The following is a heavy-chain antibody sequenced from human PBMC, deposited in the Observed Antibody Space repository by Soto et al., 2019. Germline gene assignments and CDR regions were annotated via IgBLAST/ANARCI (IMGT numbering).Heavy chain of an antibody. CDR3: AGERSALPGARDAMDV. CDR1: GFNFNTYS. D-gene: IGHD1-26*01. Sequence: EVRLVESGGGLVKPGGSLRVSCAASGFNFNTYSMNWVRQAPGKGLQWVSFISASGAYKYYADSVRGRFTISRDNAKKSVFLEMTMLTADDTAIYYCAGERSALPGARDAMDVWGQGTTVTVSS. V-gene: IGHV3-21*02. J-gene: IGHJ6*02. CDR2: ISASGAYK.